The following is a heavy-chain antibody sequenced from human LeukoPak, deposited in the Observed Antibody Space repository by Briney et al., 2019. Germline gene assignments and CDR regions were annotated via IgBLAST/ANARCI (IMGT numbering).Heavy chain of an antibody. J-gene: IGHJ3*02. Sequence: SETLSLTCTVSGGSISSGSYYWSWIRQPAGKGLEWIGRIYTSGSTNYNPSLKSRVTISVDTSKNQFSLKLSFVTAADTAVYYCARSYSGWYEDAFDIWGQGTMVTVSS. D-gene: IGHD6-19*01. CDR2: IYTSGST. CDR3: ARSYSGWYEDAFDI. V-gene: IGHV4-61*02. CDR1: GGSISSGSYY.